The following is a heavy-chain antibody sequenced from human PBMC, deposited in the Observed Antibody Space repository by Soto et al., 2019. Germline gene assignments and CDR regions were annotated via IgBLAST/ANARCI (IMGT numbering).Heavy chain of an antibody. CDR1: GYTFTSYV. Sequence: GASVKVSCKASGYTFTSYVMHWVRQAPGQRLEWMGWINAGNGDTKYSQKFQGRVTITRDTSARTAYMELSSLRSEDTAVYYCARDLCSGGSCYSGYFDYWGQGTLVTVSS. V-gene: IGHV1-3*01. D-gene: IGHD2-15*01. CDR2: INAGNGDT. J-gene: IGHJ4*02. CDR3: ARDLCSGGSCYSGYFDY.